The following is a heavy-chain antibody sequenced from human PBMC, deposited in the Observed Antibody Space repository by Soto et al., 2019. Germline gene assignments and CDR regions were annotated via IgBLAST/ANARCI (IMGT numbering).Heavy chain of an antibody. V-gene: IGHV3-48*02. CDR3: ARPCVLRSLEWSLSLNYGMDV. CDR1: GFTFSSYS. J-gene: IGHJ6*02. CDR2: ISSSSSTI. D-gene: IGHD3-3*01. Sequence: PGGSLRLSCAASGFTFSSYSMNWVRQAPGKGLEWVSYISSSSSTIYYADSVKGRLTISRDNAKNSLYLQMNSLRDEDTAVYYCARPCVLRSLEWSLSLNYGMDVWGQGTTVTVSS.